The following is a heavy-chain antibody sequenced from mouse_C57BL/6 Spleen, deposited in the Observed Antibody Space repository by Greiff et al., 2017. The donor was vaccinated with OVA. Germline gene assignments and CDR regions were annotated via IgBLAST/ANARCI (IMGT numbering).Heavy chain of an antibody. D-gene: IGHD2-4*01. CDR1: GYTFTSYG. CDR3: ARDYDYDRAYWYFDV. Sequence: QVHVKQSGAELARPGASVKLSCKASGYTFTSYGISWVKQRTGQGLEWIGEIYPRSGNTYYNEKFKGKATLTADKSSSTAYMELRSLTSEDSAVYFCARDYDYDRAYWYFDVWGTGTTVTVSS. V-gene: IGHV1-81*01. J-gene: IGHJ1*03. CDR2: IYPRSGNT.